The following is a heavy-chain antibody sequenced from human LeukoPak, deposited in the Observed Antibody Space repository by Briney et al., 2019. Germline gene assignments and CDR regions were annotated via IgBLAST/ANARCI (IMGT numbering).Heavy chain of an antibody. V-gene: IGHV3-74*01. CDR1: GFTFTNHW. Sequence: PGGSLRLSCAASGFTFTNHWMHWVRHAPGKGLVWVSRIRPDGRETNHADSVKGRFTISRDNAKNTLYLQMNSLGAEDTAVYYCGRDDVLGSGSVDYWGQGVLVTVSS. D-gene: IGHD3-10*01. J-gene: IGHJ4*02. CDR3: GRDDVLGSGSVDY. CDR2: IRPDGRET.